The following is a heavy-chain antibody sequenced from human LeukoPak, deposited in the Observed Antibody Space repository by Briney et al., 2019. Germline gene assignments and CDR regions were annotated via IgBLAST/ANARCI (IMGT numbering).Heavy chain of an antibody. D-gene: IGHD1-1*01. CDR2: IYTSGST. CDR1: GGSFSGYY. V-gene: IGHV4-4*07. J-gene: IGHJ6*03. Sequence: PSETLSLTCAVYGGSFSGYYWSWIRQPAGKGLEWIGRIYTSGSTNYNPSLKSRVTISVDTSKNQFSLKLSSVTAADTAVYYCAREAATRFYMDVWGKGTTVTVSS. CDR3: AREAATRFYMDV.